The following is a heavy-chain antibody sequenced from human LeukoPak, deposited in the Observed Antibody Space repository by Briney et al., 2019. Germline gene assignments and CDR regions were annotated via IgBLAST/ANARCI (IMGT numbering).Heavy chain of an antibody. Sequence: GGSLRLSCAASGFTFSSYAMSWVRQAPGKGLEWVSAISGSGGSTYSADSVKGRFTISRDNSKNTLYLQMNSLRAEDTAVYYCAKDPGSGWPIYYFDYWGQGTLVTVSS. CDR2: ISGSGGST. CDR1: GFTFSSYA. V-gene: IGHV3-23*01. D-gene: IGHD6-19*01. J-gene: IGHJ4*02. CDR3: AKDPGSGWPIYYFDY.